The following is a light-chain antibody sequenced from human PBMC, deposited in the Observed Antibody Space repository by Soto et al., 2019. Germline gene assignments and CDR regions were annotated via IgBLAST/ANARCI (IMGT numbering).Light chain of an antibody. Sequence: DIQMTQSPSTLSASVGDRVTITCRASQSISSWLAWYQQKPGKAPKLLIFMASSLESGVPSRFSGSGSGTEFTLTISSLQPDDFATYYCQQYYSYSFTFGGGTKVEIK. V-gene: IGKV1-5*03. CDR1: QSISSW. J-gene: IGKJ4*01. CDR3: QQYYSYSFT. CDR2: MAS.